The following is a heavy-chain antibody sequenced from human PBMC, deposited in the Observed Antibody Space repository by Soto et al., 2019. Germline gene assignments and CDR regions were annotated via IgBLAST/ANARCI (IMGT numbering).Heavy chain of an antibody. Sequence: LRLSCAASGFTFSSYAMHWVRQAPGKGLEWVAVISYDGSNKYYADSVKGRFTISRDNSKNTLYLQMNSLRAEDTAVYYCARDGTIFGVVIPYFDYWGQGTLVTVSS. CDR2: ISYDGSNK. CDR1: GFTFSSYA. D-gene: IGHD3-3*01. CDR3: ARDGTIFGVVIPYFDY. J-gene: IGHJ4*02. V-gene: IGHV3-30-3*01.